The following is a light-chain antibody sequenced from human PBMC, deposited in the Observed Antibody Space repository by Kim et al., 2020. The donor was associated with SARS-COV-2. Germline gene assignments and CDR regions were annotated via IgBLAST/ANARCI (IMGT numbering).Light chain of an antibody. V-gene: IGLV3-19*01. CDR1: SLRSYY. Sequence: VAVGQTVRITCQGDSLRSYYASWYQQKPGQAPVLVIYGKNNRPSGIPDRFAGYSSGNTASLTITGAQAEDEADYYCNSRDSSGNRVFGGGTQLTVL. CDR2: GKN. CDR3: NSRDSSGNRV. J-gene: IGLJ3*02.